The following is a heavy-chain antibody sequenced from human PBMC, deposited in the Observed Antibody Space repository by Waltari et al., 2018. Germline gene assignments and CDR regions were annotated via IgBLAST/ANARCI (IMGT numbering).Heavy chain of an antibody. CDR2: IYTSGST. V-gene: IGHV4-4*07. Sequence: QVQLQESGPGLVKPSETLSLTCTVSGGSISSYYWSWIRQPAGKGLEWIGRIYTSGSTKYNPSLKSRVTMSVDTSKNQFSLKLSSVTAAETAVYYCARDKATSIAARPGLGSAFDIWGQGTMVTVSS. CDR3: ARDKATSIAARPGLGSAFDI. CDR1: GGSISSYY. J-gene: IGHJ3*02. D-gene: IGHD6-6*01.